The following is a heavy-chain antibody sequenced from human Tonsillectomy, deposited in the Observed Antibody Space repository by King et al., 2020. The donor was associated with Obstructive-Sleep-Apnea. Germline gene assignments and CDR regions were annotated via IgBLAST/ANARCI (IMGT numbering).Heavy chain of an antibody. Sequence: VQLVESGGGVVQPGRSLRLSCAASGFTFSSYAMHWVRQAPGKGLEWVAVISYDGSNKYYADSVKGRFTISRDNSKNTLYLQMNSLRAEDTAVYYCAREFIRNSSSFPFWFDPWGQGTLVTVSS. CDR3: AREFIRNSSSFPFWFDP. V-gene: IGHV3-30*04. J-gene: IGHJ5*02. CDR1: GFTFSSYA. D-gene: IGHD6-6*01. CDR2: ISYDGSNK.